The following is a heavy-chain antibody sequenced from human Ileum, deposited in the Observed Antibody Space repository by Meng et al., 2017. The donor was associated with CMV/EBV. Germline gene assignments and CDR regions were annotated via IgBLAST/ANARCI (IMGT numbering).Heavy chain of an antibody. CDR1: GFLFSSYW. CDR2: INSDGSST. J-gene: IGHJ6*02. D-gene: IGHD7-27*01. V-gene: IGHV3-74*01. CDR3: SRGNLGFPMDV. Sequence: GGSLRLSCAASGFLFSSYWMHWVRQAPGKGLVWVSRINSDGSSTTYADSVKGRFTISRDHAKSTLYLQMNSLRAEDTAVYYCSRGNLGFPMDVWGQGTTVTGSS.